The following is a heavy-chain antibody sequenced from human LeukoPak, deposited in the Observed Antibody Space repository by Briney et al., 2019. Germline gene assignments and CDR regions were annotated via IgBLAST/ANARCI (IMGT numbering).Heavy chain of an antibody. CDR2: IYYSGST. D-gene: IGHD5-12*01. CDR3: ARDIVATWGAFDI. Sequence: SETLSLTCTVSGGSISSYYWSWIRQPPGKGLEWIGYIYYSGSTNYNPSLKSRVTISVDTSKNQFSLKLSSVTAADTAVYYCARDIVATWGAFDIWGQGTMVTVSS. J-gene: IGHJ3*02. CDR1: GGSISSYY. V-gene: IGHV4-59*01.